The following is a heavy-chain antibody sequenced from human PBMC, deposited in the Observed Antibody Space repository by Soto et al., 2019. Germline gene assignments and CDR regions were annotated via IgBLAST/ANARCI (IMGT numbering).Heavy chain of an antibody. V-gene: IGHV4-4*02. J-gene: IGHJ6*02. D-gene: IGHD2-15*01. CDR3: VRLYCRGGACPYYYYYSMDV. CDR1: CRSVSTGNW. CDR2: VFHTGST. Sequence: ETLSLTCTFSCRSVSTGNWWGWVRQPPGRGLEWVGEVFHTGSTSYNPSLKSRVTLSVDKSKNQFSLKLSSVTAADTAVYYCVRLYCRGGACPYYYYYSMDVWGQGTTVTVS.